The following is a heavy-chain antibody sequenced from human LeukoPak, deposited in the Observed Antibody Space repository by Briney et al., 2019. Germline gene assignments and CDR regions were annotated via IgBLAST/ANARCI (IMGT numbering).Heavy chain of an antibody. CDR1: GYTLTGLS. J-gene: IGHJ5*02. CDR2: FDPEDGEK. Sequence: ASVKVSCKVSGYTLTGLSMHWVRQAPGKGLEWMGGFDPEDGEKIYTQKFQGRVTMTEDTSTDTAYMELSSLRSEDTAVYYCAILLEDHAILPGSAKDLWGQGTLVTVSS. D-gene: IGHD3-9*01. V-gene: IGHV1-24*01. CDR3: AILLEDHAILPGSAKDL.